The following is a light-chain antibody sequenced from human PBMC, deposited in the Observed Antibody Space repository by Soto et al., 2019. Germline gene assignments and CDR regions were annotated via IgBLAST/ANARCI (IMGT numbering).Light chain of an antibody. Sequence: QSALTQPASVSGSPGQSITISCTGTSSDVGGYNYVSWYQHHPGKAPKLMIYDVSNRPSGVSNRFSGSKSGNTASLIISGLQAEDEADYYCSSYTSSSTHSTYVFGTGTKLTVL. CDR1: SSDVGGYNY. J-gene: IGLJ1*01. V-gene: IGLV2-14*03. CDR3: SSYTSSSTHSTYV. CDR2: DVS.